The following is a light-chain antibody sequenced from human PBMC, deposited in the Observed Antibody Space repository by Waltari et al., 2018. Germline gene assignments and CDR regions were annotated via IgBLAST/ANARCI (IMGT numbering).Light chain of an antibody. CDR3: QHYNGYPVT. CDR2: MAS. Sequence: DIQMTQSPSTLSASVGDRVTITCRASQSISTWLAWYQQKPGKAPKLLIYMASSLESGVSSRFSGSGSVTEFTLTISSLQPADSATYYCQHYNGYPVTFGGGTKVEI. J-gene: IGKJ4*01. V-gene: IGKV1-5*03. CDR1: QSISTW.